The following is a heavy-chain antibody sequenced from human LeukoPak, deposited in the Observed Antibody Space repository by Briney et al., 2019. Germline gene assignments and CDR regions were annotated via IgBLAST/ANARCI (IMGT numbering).Heavy chain of an antibody. D-gene: IGHD3-16*01. CDR2: IWYDGSDK. J-gene: IGHJ4*02. Sequence: GGSLRLSCAASGFTFSNYGMHWVRQAPGKGLEWVAIIWYDGSDKYYADSVKGRFTISRDNSKNTLYLQMNSLRAEDTAVYYCARDSFGFDYWGQGTLVTVSS. CDR3: ARDSFGFDY. V-gene: IGHV3-33*01. CDR1: GFTFSNYG.